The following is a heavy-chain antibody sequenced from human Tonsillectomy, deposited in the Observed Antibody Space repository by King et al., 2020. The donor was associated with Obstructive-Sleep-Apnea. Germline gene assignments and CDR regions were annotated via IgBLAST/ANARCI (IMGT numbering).Heavy chain of an antibody. CDR3: AKVSRDGGIVEVPTAKEYYYYYYELDV. D-gene: IGHD2-2*01. V-gene: IGHV3-23*04. Sequence: VQLVESGGGLVQPGGSLRLSCAASGFTFSSYAMTWVRQAPGKGLEWVSVVTTGGSTYYADSVKGRFTISRDNTKNTLYLQMNSLRAEDTAEYYCAKVSRDGGIVEVPTAKEYYYYYYELDVWGQGTTVTVSS. J-gene: IGHJ6*02. CDR1: GFTFSSYA. CDR2: VTTGGST.